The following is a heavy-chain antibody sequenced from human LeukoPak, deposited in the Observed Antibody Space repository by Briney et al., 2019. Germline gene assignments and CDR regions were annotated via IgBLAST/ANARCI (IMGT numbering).Heavy chain of an antibody. V-gene: IGHV3-15*01. CDR2: IKRETDGGTI. Sequence: GGSLRLSCAAAGFTLNNAWMSWVRQAPGKGLEWLGRIKRETDGGTIDYAAPVKGRFTISRDDSRNTLYLQMDSLKIEDTAVYYCTTDRYYDNSELQFQHWGQGTLVTVSS. CDR3: TTDRYYDNSELQFQH. D-gene: IGHD3-22*01. J-gene: IGHJ1*01. CDR1: GFTLNNAW.